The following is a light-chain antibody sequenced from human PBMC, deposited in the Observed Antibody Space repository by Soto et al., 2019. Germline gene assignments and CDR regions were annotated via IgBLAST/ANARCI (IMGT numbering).Light chain of an antibody. J-gene: IGKJ2*01. V-gene: IGKV1-33*01. CDR1: QDINDY. Sequence: EIQMTQSPSSLSASLGDRVTITCQASQDINDYSNWYQQKPGKAPRLLIYGASFLEVGVPSRFSGSGSGTHFTLTISSLQPEDVATYYCRQYDSLPYTFGQGTRLESK. CDR3: RQYDSLPYT. CDR2: GAS.